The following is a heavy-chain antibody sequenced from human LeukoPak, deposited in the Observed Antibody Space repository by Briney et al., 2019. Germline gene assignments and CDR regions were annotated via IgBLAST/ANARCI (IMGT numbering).Heavy chain of an antibody. J-gene: IGHJ4*02. CDR3: ARFKRAGGWSYFDY. CDR1: GGSISSYY. V-gene: IGHV4-59*01. CDR2: NYYSGST. D-gene: IGHD6-19*01. Sequence: SETLSLTCTVSGGSISSYYWSWIRQPPGKGLEWIGYNYYSGSTNYNPSLKSRVTISVDTSKNQFSLKLSSVTAADTAVYYCARFKRAGGWSYFDYWGQGTLVTVSS.